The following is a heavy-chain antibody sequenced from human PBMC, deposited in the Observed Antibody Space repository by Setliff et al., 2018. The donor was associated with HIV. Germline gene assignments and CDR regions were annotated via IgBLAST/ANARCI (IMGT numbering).Heavy chain of an antibody. D-gene: IGHD3-10*01. V-gene: IGHV4-39*01. J-gene: IGHJ4*02. CDR3: ARLSLSLVRGIINSGDRFFDY. Sequence: SETLSLTCTVSGASVNSNNYYWGWIRQPPGKGLEWIASIYYSGTTYYNPSLKSRVTISVDTSKNQFSLKLSSVTAADTAVYYCARLSLSLVRGIINSGDRFFDYWGQGSRVTVSS. CDR1: GASVNSNNYY. CDR2: IYYSGTT.